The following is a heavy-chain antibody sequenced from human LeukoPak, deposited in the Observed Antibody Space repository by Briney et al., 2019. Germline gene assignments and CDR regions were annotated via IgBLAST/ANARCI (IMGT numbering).Heavy chain of an antibody. J-gene: IGHJ6*02. CDR1: GGSISSGDYY. V-gene: IGHV4-30-4*01. CDR2: IYYSGST. D-gene: IGHD3-10*01. CDR3: ARDGDYYGSGSLYGMDV. Sequence: SETLSLTCTVSGGSISSGDYYWSWIRQPPGKGLEWIGYIYYSGSTYYNPSLKSRVTISVDTSKNQFSLKLSSVTAADTAVYYCARDGDYYGSGSLYGMDVWGQGTTVTVS.